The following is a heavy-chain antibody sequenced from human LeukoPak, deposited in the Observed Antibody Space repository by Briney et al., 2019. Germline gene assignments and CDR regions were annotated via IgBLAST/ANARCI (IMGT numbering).Heavy chain of an antibody. V-gene: IGHV3-23*01. CDR1: GFTYKSHA. D-gene: IGHD3-10*01. Sequence: PGGSLRLSCVASGFTYKSHAMSWVRQAPGKGLEWVSGISGSSSTYYADSVKGRFTISRDNSKNTLYLEMNSLRAEDTAVYYCAKDTIPYGSGSYYPDYWGQGTLVTVSS. CDR2: ISGSSST. J-gene: IGHJ4*02. CDR3: AKDTIPYGSGSYYPDY.